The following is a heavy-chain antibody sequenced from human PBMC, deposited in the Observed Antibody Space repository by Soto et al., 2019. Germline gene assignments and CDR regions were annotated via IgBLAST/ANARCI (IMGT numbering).Heavy chain of an antibody. CDR3: ASGLPDFWSGYYSPFDY. CDR2: IYYSGST. V-gene: IGHV4-39*01. CDR1: GGSISSSSYY. D-gene: IGHD3-3*01. Sequence: SETLSLTCTVSGGSISSSSYYWGWIRQPPGKGLEWIGSIYYSGSTYYNPSLKSRVTISVDTSKNQFSLKLSSVTAADTAVYYCASGLPDFWSGYYSPFDYWGQGTLVTVSS. J-gene: IGHJ4*02.